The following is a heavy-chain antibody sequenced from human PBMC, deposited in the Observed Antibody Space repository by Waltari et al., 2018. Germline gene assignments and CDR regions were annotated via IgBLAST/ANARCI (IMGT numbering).Heavy chain of an antibody. CDR1: GYSIRVGYY. D-gene: IGHD2-15*01. CDR3: ARVDARYCSGGSCYSEDY. V-gene: IGHV4-38-2*02. CDR2: IYHSGST. J-gene: IGHJ4*02. Sequence: QVRLRESGPGLVKPSKTLSLPCPVSGYSIRVGYYWAWIRQPPGKGLEWIGSIYHSGSTYYNPSLKSRVTISVDTSKNQFSLKLSSVTAADTAVYYCARVDARYCSGGSCYSEDYWGQGTLVTVSS.